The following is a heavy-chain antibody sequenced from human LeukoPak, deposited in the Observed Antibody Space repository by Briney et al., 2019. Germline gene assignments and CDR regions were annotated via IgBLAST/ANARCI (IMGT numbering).Heavy chain of an antibody. V-gene: IGHV1-46*01. D-gene: IGHD4-17*01. CDR3: ARRNYGDHLDY. CDR2: INPSGGYT. CDR1: VYSFTSYY. Sequence: ASVKVSCKASVYSFTSYYIHWVRQAPGQGLEWMGIINPSGGYTSYAQTFQDRVTMTRDTSTSIVYMEVSSLRSDDTAVYYCARRNYGDHLDYWGQGTLVTVSS. J-gene: IGHJ4*01.